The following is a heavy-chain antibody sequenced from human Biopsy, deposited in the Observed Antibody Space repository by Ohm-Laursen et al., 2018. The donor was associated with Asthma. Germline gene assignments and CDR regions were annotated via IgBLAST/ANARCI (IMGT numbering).Heavy chain of an antibody. J-gene: IGHJ2*01. CDR3: ARIKIRIGAGTDRYFDL. CDR1: GYPFTDYY. CDR2: IDPNSGGT. D-gene: IGHD3-16*01. Sequence: GASVKVSCKASGYPFTDYYVHWVRQAPGQGLVWMGRIDPNSGGTNYAQKFLGRVTMTRDTSVNTAFMVLSRLRSDDTAVYYCARIKIRIGAGTDRYFDLWGRGTLVTVSS. V-gene: IGHV1-2*06.